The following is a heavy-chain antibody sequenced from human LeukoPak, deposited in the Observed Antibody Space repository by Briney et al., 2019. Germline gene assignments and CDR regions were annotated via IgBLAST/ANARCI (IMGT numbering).Heavy chain of an antibody. Sequence: GGSLRLSCAASGFTFSSYAMSWVRQAPGKGLEWVSAISGSGGSTYYADSVKGRFTISRDNSKNTLYLQMNSLRAEDTAVYYCANWDCSGGSCYRLIDYWGQGTLVIVSS. CDR3: ANWDCSGGSCYRLIDY. J-gene: IGHJ4*02. CDR1: GFTFSSYA. V-gene: IGHV3-23*01. CDR2: ISGSGGST. D-gene: IGHD2-15*01.